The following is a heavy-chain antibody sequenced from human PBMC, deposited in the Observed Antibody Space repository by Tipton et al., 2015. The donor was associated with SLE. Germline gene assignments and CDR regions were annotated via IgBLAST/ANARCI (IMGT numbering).Heavy chain of an antibody. CDR2: ISSSSSYI. J-gene: IGHJ3*02. D-gene: IGHD2/OR15-2a*01. CDR3: ARDLYRDHAFDI. V-gene: IGHV3-21*01. Sequence: SLRLSCAASGFTLSSYAMTWVRQAPGKGLEWVSSISSSSSYIYYADSVKGRFTISRDNAKNSLYLQMNSLRAEDTAVYYCARDLYRDHAFDIWGQGTMGTVSS. CDR1: GFTLSSYA.